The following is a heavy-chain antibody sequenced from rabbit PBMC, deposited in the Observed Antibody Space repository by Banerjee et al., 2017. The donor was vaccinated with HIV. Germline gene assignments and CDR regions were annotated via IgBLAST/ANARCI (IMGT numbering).Heavy chain of an antibody. J-gene: IGHJ4*01. CDR2: IYAGSSGST. V-gene: IGHV1S45*01. CDR1: GFSFSSSYW. CDR3: AREGYGDGTGDYDL. D-gene: IGHD7-1*01. Sequence: QEQLVESGGDLVKPEGSLTLTCTASGFSFSSSYWICWVRQAPGKGLEWIACIYAGSSGSTHYAGWAKGRFTISKTSSTTVTLQMTSLTAADMATYFCAREGYGDGTGDYDLWGPGTLVTVS.